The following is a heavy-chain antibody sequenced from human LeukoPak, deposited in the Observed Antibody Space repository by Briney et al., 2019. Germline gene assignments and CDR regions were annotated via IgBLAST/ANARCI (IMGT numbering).Heavy chain of an antibody. CDR1: GGSISSGDYY. D-gene: IGHD5-18*01. CDR2: IYYSGST. J-gene: IGHJ4*02. V-gene: IGHV4-30-4*01. Sequence: PSETLSLTCTVSGGSISSGDYYWSWIRQPPGKGLEWIGYIYYSGSTYYNPSLKSRVTISVDTSKNQFSLKLSSVTAADTAVYYCAGERRIQLSPERGYYFDYWGQGTLVTVSS. CDR3: AGERRIQLSPERGYYFDY.